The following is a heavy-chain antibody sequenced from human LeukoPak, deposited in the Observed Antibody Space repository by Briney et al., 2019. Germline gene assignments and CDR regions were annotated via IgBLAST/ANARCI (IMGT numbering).Heavy chain of an antibody. V-gene: IGHV1-69*13. Sequence: SVKVSCKASGGTFSSYAISWVRQAPGQGLEWMGEIIPIFGTANYAQKFQGRVTITADESTSTAYMELSSLRSEDTAVYYCARETAAAGTGWFDPWGQGTLVTVSS. J-gene: IGHJ5*02. D-gene: IGHD6-13*01. CDR3: ARETAAAGTGWFDP. CDR1: GGTFSSYA. CDR2: IIPIFGTA.